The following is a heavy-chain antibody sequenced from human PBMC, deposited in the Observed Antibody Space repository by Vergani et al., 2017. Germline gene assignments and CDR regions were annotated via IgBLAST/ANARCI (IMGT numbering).Heavy chain of an antibody. CDR3: ARRGGSSWFIDY. D-gene: IGHD1-26*01. CDR1: GYSFTNYW. J-gene: IGHJ4*02. CDR2: IHPADSDT. V-gene: IGHV5-51*01. Sequence: EVQLVQSGAEVKKPGESLKISCQISGYSFTNYWIGWVRQMPGKGLEWMGIIHPADSDTRYSPSFQGQVTISVDKSISTAYLQRSSLRASDSAMYYCARRGGSSWFIDYWGPGTLVTVSS.